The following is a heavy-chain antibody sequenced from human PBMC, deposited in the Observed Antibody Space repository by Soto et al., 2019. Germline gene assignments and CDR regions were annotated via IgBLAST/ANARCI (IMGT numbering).Heavy chain of an antibody. CDR2: INHSGST. D-gene: IGHD3-16*01. CDR1: GGSFSGYY. V-gene: IGHV4-34*01. CDR3: ARVAAPMGYAFDI. Sequence: PSETLSLTCAVYGGSFSGYYWSWIRQPPGKGLEWIGEINHSGSTNYNPSLKSRVTISVDTSKNQSSLKLSSVTAADTAVYYRARVAAPMGYAFDIWGQGTMVTVSS. J-gene: IGHJ3*02.